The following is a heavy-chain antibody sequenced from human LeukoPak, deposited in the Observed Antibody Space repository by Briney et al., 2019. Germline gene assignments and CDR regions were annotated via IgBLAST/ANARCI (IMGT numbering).Heavy chain of an antibody. CDR3: TRMLTGYPNWFDP. J-gene: IGHJ5*02. Sequence: SETLSLTCTVSGGSISSSPYYWNWIRQPPGKGLEWIGSISYSGTTSYNPSLNSRVTISVDTSKNHFSLRLTSVTAADTAIYYCTRMLTGYPNWFDPWGQGAPVTVSS. D-gene: IGHD3-9*01. CDR1: GGSISSSPYY. V-gene: IGHV4-39*02. CDR2: ISYSGTT.